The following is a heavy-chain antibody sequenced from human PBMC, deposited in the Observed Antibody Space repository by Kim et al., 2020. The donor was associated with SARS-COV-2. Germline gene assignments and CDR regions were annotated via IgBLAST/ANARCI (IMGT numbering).Heavy chain of an antibody. J-gene: IGHJ3*02. V-gene: IGHV3-66*01. CDR2: IYSGGST. CDR3: ARDKGSGSRRGAFDI. Sequence: GGSLRLSCAASGFTVSSNYMSWVRQAPGKGLEWVSVIYSGGSTYYADSVKGRFTISRDNSKNTLYLQMNSLRAEDTAVYYCARDKGSGSRRGAFDIWGQGTMVTVSS. D-gene: IGHD3-10*01. CDR1: GFTVSSNY.